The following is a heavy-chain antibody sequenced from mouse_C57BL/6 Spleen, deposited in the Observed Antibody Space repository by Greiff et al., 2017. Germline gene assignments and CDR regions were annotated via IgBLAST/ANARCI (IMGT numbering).Heavy chain of an antibody. Sequence: EVKLMESEGGLVQPGSSMKLSCTASGFTFSDYYMAWVRQVPEKGLEWVANINYDGSSTYYLESLKSRFIISRDNAKNILYLQMSSLKSEDTSTYYCARANWDWYFDVWGTGTTVTVSS. CDR3: ARANWDWYFDV. CDR1: GFTFSDYY. J-gene: IGHJ1*03. V-gene: IGHV5-16*01. CDR2: INYDGSST. D-gene: IGHD4-1*01.